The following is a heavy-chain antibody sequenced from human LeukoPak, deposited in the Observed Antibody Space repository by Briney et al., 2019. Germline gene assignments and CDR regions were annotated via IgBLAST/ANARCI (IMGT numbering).Heavy chain of an antibody. CDR3: ATDGGSTGYYGRSDY. CDR2: IKSKADAGTT. J-gene: IGHJ4*02. Sequence: GGSLRLSCAASGFSFGSYIMNWVRQAPGKGLEWVGRIKSKADAGTTDYAAPVKGRFTISRDDSKNTLYLQMNSLKTEDTAVYYCATDGGSTGYYGRSDYWGQGTLVTVSS. D-gene: IGHD3-22*01. V-gene: IGHV3-15*01. CDR1: GFSFGSYI.